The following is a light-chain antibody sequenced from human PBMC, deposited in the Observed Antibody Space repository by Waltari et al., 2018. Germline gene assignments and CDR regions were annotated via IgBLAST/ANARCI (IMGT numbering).Light chain of an antibody. Sequence: QSALTQPASVSGSPGQSITISCTRSSSDLGGYCFVPWYQQHPGTAPKLMIYDVSHRPSGVSNRFSGSKSGNTASLTISGLQPEDEADYYCSAYTSIIPPFLFGTGTKVTVL. CDR3: SAYTSIIPPFL. CDR1: SSDLGGYCF. V-gene: IGLV2-14*01. CDR2: DVS. J-gene: IGLJ1*01.